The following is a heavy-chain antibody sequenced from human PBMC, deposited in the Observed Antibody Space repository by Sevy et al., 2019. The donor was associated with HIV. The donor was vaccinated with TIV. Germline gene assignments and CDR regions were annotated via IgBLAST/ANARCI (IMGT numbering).Heavy chain of an antibody. CDR3: AREGCTKPHDY. D-gene: IGHD2-8*01. CDR1: GFTFSKYS. J-gene: IGHJ4*02. CDR2: LFFGCGEI. Sequence: GGSLRLSCAASGFTFSKYSMSWVRQPPGKGVEWVSTLFFGCGEINYADSVKGRFTISRDNSKSSVYLQMNNLRPEDTAVYYCAREGCTKPHDYWGQGTLVTVSS. V-gene: IGHV3-23*01.